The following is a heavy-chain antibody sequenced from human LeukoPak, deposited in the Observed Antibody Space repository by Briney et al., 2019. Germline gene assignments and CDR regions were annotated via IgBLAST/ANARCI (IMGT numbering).Heavy chain of an antibody. CDR3: AKAGGPLTWIQLWPHSDYYFDY. Sequence: GGSLRLSCVPSGFSFSNYAMSWVRQAPGKGLEWVSSISGSGGSTHYADSVKGRFTISRDNSKNTLYLQMNSLRAEDTAVYYCAKAGGPLTWIQLWPHSDYYFDYWGQGTLVTVSS. V-gene: IGHV3-23*01. CDR2: ISGSGGST. J-gene: IGHJ4*02. CDR1: GFSFSNYA. D-gene: IGHD5-18*01.